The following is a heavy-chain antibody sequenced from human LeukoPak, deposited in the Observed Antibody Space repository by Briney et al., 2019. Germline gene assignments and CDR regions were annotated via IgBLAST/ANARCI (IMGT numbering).Heavy chain of an antibody. Sequence: GGSLRLSCAASGFTFSSYWMHWVRQAPGKGLVWVSRINSDGSSTSYADSVKGRFTISRDNAKNTLYLQMNSLRAEDTAVYYCARVRGYGDCDTDFDYWGQGTLVTVSS. D-gene: IGHD4-17*01. CDR1: GFTFSSYW. CDR3: ARVRGYGDCDTDFDY. J-gene: IGHJ4*02. V-gene: IGHV3-74*01. CDR2: INSDGSST.